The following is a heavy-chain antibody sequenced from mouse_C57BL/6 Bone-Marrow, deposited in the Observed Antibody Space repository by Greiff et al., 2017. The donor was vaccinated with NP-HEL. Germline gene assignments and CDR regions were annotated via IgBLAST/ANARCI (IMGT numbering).Heavy chain of an antibody. J-gene: IGHJ2*01. CDR1: GYTFTSYG. Sequence: QVQLKESGAELARPGASVKLSCKASGYTFTSYGISWVKQRTGQGLEWIGEIYPRSGNTYYNEKFKGKATLTADKSSSTAYMELRSLTSEDSAVYFCARERLSDYWGQGTTLTVSS. CDR3: ARERLSDY. CDR2: IYPRSGNT. V-gene: IGHV1-81*01.